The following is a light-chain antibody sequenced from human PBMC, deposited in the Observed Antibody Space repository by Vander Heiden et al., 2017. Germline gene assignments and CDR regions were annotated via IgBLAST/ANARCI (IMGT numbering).Light chain of an antibody. V-gene: IGLV1-44*01. Sequence: QSVLTQPPSASGTPGQRVTISCSGSSSNIGSNTVNWYQQLPGTAPKLLIYSNNQRPSGVPDRVSGSKSGTSASLAISGLQSEDEADYYCATWDDSLNGRVFGGGTNLTVL. J-gene: IGLJ2*01. CDR1: SSNIGSNT. CDR3: ATWDDSLNGRV. CDR2: SNN.